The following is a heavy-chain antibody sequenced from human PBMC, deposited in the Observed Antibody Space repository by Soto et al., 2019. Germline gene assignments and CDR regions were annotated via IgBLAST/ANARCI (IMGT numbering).Heavy chain of an antibody. Sequence: GGSLRLSCAASGFSFSSYAMTWVRQAPGEGLECVSAISGSGSGTYYADSVKGRFTISRDNSKNTLYLQMNSLRAEDTAVYYCAREPYSSSSGLQGASWFDPWGQGTLVTV. D-gene: IGHD6-6*01. CDR3: AREPYSSSSGLQGASWFDP. J-gene: IGHJ5*02. CDR1: GFSFSSYA. V-gene: IGHV3-23*01. CDR2: ISGSGSGT.